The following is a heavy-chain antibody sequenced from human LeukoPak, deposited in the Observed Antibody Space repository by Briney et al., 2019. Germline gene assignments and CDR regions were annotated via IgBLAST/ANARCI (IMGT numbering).Heavy chain of an antibody. CDR3: AKAADAYYYDSSGLFDY. J-gene: IGHJ4*02. CDR1: GFTFSSYG. Sequence: GGSLRLSCAASGFTFSSYGMHWVRQAPGKGLEWVAFIRYDGSNKYYADSVEGRFTISRDNSKNTLYLQMNSLRAEDTDVYYCAKAADAYYYDSSGLFDYWGQGTLVTVSS. CDR2: IRYDGSNK. V-gene: IGHV3-30*02. D-gene: IGHD3-22*01.